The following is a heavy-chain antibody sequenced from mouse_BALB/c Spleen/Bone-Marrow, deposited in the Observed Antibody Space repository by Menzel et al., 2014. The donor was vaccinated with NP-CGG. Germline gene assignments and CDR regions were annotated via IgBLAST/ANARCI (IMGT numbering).Heavy chain of an antibody. V-gene: IGHV7-3*02. CDR3: AIDDYGFDY. Sequence: EVKLVESGGGLVQHGGSLGLSCATSGFTFTDYYTSWVRQPPGKALEWLGFIRNKGNGYTTEYSASVKARFTISRDNSQSILYLQINTLRAEDIATYYRAIDDYGFDYWGQGTTLTGSS. CDR1: GFTFTDYY. CDR2: IRNKGNGYTT. D-gene: IGHD1-1*01. J-gene: IGHJ2*01.